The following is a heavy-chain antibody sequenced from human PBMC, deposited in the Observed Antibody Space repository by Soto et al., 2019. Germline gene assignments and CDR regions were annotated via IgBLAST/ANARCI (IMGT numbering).Heavy chain of an antibody. J-gene: IGHJ4*02. CDR3: AKMEGMDPWAYSFDY. V-gene: IGHV3-23*01. D-gene: IGHD2-2*03. CDR1: GFTFSDFA. CDR2: IYGGGNGP. Sequence: EVQVLESGGGLVQPGGSLRLSCAATGFTFSDFAMSWVRQAPGKGLEWVSRIYGGGNGPHYADSVKGRVTISRYNSKNTLYLQMNSLRAEDTAAYYCAKMEGMDPWAYSFDYWGQGTLVTVSS.